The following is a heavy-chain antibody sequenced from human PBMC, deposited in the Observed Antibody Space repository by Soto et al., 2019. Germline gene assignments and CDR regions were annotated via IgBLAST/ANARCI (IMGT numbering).Heavy chain of an antibody. J-gene: IGHJ3*02. D-gene: IGHD3-22*01. CDR3: ANSVTMIVVVSQEDAFDI. CDR2: ISGSGGST. Sequence: QSGGSLRLSCAASGFTFSSYAMSWVRQAPGKGLEWVSAISGSGGSTYYADSVKGRFTISRDNSKNTLYLQMNSLRAEDTAVYYCANSVTMIVVVSQEDAFDIWGQGTMVTVSS. V-gene: IGHV3-23*01. CDR1: GFTFSSYA.